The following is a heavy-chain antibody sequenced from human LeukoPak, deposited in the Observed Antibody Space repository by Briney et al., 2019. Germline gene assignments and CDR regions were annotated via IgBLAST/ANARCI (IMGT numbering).Heavy chain of an antibody. CDR2: IYYSGST. J-gene: IGHJ4*02. V-gene: IGHV4-59*01. Sequence: SETLSLTCTVSGGSISSYYWSWIRQPPGKGLEWIGYIYYSGSTNYNPSLKSRVTISVDTSKNQFSLKLSSVTAADTAVYYCARVGGGNRGVDYWGQGTLVTVSS. CDR3: ARVGGGNRGVDY. CDR1: GGSISSYY. D-gene: IGHD4-23*01.